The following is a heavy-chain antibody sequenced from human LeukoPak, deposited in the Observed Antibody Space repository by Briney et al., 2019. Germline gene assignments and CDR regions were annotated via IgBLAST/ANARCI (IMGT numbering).Heavy chain of an antibody. Sequence: GGSLRLSCAASGFRFSSYWMSWVRQAPGKGLEWVANIKQDGSEKCYVDSVKGRFTISRDNAKNSLYLQMNSLRSEDTAVYYCATDPLLPDAFDIWGQGTMVTVSS. CDR1: GFRFSSYW. CDR3: ATDPLLPDAFDI. J-gene: IGHJ3*02. V-gene: IGHV3-7*03. CDR2: IKQDGSEK.